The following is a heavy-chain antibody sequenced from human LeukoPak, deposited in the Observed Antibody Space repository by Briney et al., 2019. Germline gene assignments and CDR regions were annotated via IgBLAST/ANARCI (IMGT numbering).Heavy chain of an antibody. CDR1: GFTFSYYE. CDR2: ISSSGSTI. D-gene: IGHD3-3*01. V-gene: IGHV3-48*03. Sequence: PGGSLRLSCAASGFTFSYYEMNWVRQAPGKGLEWVSYISSSGSTIYYADSVKGRFTISRDNSKNTLYLQMNSLRAEDTAVYYCAKNNLWSGYYPFDYWGQGTLVTVSS. CDR3: AKNNLWSGYYPFDY. J-gene: IGHJ4*02.